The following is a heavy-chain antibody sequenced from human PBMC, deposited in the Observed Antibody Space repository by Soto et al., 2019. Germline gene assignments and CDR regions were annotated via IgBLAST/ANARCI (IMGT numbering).Heavy chain of an antibody. Sequence: NPSETLSLTCTVSGGSISNYYWSWFRQTPGKGLEWIGYVHDSWGSNYNPSLKSRVAISLDTSKSQFSLKLTSVTATDTAVYYCARQGFGALHGLVDVWSQGTTVTGSS. CDR1: GGSISNYY. CDR3: ARQGFGALHGLVDV. D-gene: IGHD3-10*01. J-gene: IGHJ6*02. CDR2: VHDSWGS. V-gene: IGHV4-59*08.